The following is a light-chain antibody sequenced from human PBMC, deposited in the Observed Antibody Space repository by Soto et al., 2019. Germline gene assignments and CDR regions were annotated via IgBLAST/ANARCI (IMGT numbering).Light chain of an antibody. Sequence: QSVLTQPPSVSGAPGQRVTIACTGSSSNIGAGFAVHWYQQLPGTAPKLLISGNSNRPSGVPDRFSGSRSGTSAFLAITGLQADDEADYYCQSYDTRLRGSVFGGGTKVTVL. CDR3: QSYDTRLRGSV. CDR2: GNS. J-gene: IGLJ3*02. CDR1: SSNIGAGFA. V-gene: IGLV1-40*01.